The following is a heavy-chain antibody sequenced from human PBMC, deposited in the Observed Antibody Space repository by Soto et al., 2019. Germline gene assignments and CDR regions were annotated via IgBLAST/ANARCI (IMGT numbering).Heavy chain of an antibody. CDR1: GGAVSRGSYY. CDR3: ARVEQWLVGVGAFDI. J-gene: IGHJ3*02. D-gene: IGHD6-19*01. Sequence: PEILSLTCTVSGGAVSRGSYYCSWIRQPPGKGLGRIGYIYYSGSTNYNPSLNSRVTLSVDTSKNQFSLKLSSVTAADTAVYYCARVEQWLVGVGAFDIWGQGKMVT. V-gene: IGHV4-61*01. CDR2: IYYSGST.